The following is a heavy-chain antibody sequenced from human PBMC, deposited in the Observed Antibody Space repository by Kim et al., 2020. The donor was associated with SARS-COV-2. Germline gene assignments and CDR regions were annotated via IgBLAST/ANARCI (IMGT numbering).Heavy chain of an antibody. Sequence: GGSLRLSCAASGFNYNTYSMSWVRQAPGKGLEWVATISSRSSTKHYADSVQGRFTISRDNAKNSLYLQMNSLRAEDTAVYHCVRGSRSPSLGGLYGLFDFWGHGTLVTVSS. J-gene: IGHJ4*01. CDR2: ISSRSSTK. CDR1: GFNYNTYS. CDR3: VRGSRSPSLGGLYGLFDF. V-gene: IGHV3-21*01. D-gene: IGHD3-10*01.